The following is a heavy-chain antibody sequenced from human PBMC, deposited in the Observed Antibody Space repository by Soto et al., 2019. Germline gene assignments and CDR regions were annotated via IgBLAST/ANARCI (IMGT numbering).Heavy chain of an antibody. Sequence: GGSLRLSCAASGFTFSSYDMHWVRQATGKGLEWVSAIGTAGDTYYPGSVKGRFTISRENAKNSLYLQMNSLRAGDTAVYYCARACSSTSCWNDAFDIWGQGTMLTVSS. D-gene: IGHD2-2*01. CDR3: ARACSSTSCWNDAFDI. J-gene: IGHJ3*02. CDR2: IGTAGDT. CDR1: GFTFSSYD. V-gene: IGHV3-13*01.